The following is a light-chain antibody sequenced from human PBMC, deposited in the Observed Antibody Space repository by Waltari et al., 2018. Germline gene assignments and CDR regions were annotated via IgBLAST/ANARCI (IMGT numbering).Light chain of an antibody. V-gene: IGLV2-23*02. J-gene: IGLJ1*01. CDR1: SSAVGNYNL. CDR3: CSYVGLGTYV. Sequence: QSGLTQPASASGSPGQSITIYCTGTSSAVGNYNLASWYQQHPGKAPKLLIYEVTKRASGTSDRFSASKSGNTASLTISGLQAQEDEADYYCCSYVGLGTYVFGTGTKVTV. CDR2: EVT.